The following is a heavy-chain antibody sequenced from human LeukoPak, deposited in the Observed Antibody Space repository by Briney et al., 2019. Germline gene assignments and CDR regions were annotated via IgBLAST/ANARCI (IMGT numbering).Heavy chain of an antibody. CDR1: GGSISSYY. CDR2: IYNSGST. J-gene: IGHJ6*02. Sequence: SETLSLTCSVSGGSISSYYWNWIRQPPGKGLEWIGYIYNSGSTNYNPSFKSRVTTSADTSKNQFSLKLSSVTAADTAVYYCARLSFYYGMDVWGQGTTVTVSS. V-gene: IGHV4-59*08. CDR3: ARLSFYYGMDV.